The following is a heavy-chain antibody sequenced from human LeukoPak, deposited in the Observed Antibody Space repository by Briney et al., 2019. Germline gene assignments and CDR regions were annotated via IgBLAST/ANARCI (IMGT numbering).Heavy chain of an antibody. CDR2: ISGSGGRT. J-gene: IGHJ4*02. D-gene: IGHD1-26*01. Sequence: GGSLRPSCAASGFTFTTYTMTWVRQAPGKGLEWVSAISGSGGRTNYADSVKGRFNISRDNSKNTLYLEMDSLRAEDTAVYYCAKDKSPWAYYFDYWGQGTLVTVSS. CDR1: GFTFTTYT. CDR3: AKDKSPWAYYFDY. V-gene: IGHV3-23*01.